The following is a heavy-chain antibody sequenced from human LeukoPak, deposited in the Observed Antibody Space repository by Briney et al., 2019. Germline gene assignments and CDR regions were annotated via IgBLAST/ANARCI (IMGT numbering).Heavy chain of an antibody. CDR3: ASGRVDGYNSAELDY. D-gene: IGHD5-24*01. Sequence: ASVKVSCKASGGTFSSYGISWVRQAPGQGLEWMGGIIPVFGTANYAQKFQGRVTISADESTSTAYMELSSLRSEDTAVYYCASGRVDGYNSAELDYWGQGTRVTVSS. V-gene: IGHV1-69*13. J-gene: IGHJ4*02. CDR1: GGTFSSYG. CDR2: IIPVFGTA.